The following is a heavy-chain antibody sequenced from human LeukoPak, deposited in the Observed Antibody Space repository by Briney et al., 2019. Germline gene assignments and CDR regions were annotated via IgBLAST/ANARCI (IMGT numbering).Heavy chain of an antibody. Sequence: GGSLRLSCAASGFTFSSYAMSWVRQAPGKGLEWVLAISGSGGSTYYADSVKGRFTISRDNSKNTLYLQMNSLRAEDTAVYYCAKDASTYYDFWSGYYTPHHPYYFDYWGQGTLVTVSS. CDR3: AKDASTYYDFWSGYYTPHHPYYFDY. CDR2: ISGSGGST. CDR1: GFTFSSYA. J-gene: IGHJ4*02. V-gene: IGHV3-23*01. D-gene: IGHD3-3*01.